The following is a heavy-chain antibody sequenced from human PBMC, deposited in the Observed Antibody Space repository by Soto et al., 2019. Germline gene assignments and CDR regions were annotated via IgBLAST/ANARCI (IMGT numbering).Heavy chain of an antibody. CDR2: ISSSSSYI. V-gene: IGHV3-21*01. J-gene: IGHJ6*02. Sequence: GGSLRLSCAASGFTFSSYSMNWVRQAPGKGLEWVSSISSSSSYIYYADSVKGRFTISRDNAKNSLYLQMNSLRAGDTAVYYCARDQGIRFLEWLGEYYGMDVWGQGTKVTVYS. D-gene: IGHD3-3*01. CDR3: ARDQGIRFLEWLGEYYGMDV. CDR1: GFTFSSYS.